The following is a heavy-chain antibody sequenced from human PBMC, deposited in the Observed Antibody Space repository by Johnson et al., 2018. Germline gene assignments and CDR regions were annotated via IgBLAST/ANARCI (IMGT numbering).Heavy chain of an antibody. CDR3: ARCPEGEKPDDAFEI. Sequence: QVQLVQSGGGVVQPGRSLRLSCAASGFTFSSYAMHWVRQAPGKGLEWVAVISYDGSNKYYADSVKGRFTISRDNAKNTLYLQMNSLSAEDTAGYYCARCPEGEKPDDAFEIWGQGTMVTVSS. D-gene: IGHD1-14*01. J-gene: IGHJ3*02. CDR1: GFTFSSYA. CDR2: ISYDGSNK. V-gene: IGHV3-30*04.